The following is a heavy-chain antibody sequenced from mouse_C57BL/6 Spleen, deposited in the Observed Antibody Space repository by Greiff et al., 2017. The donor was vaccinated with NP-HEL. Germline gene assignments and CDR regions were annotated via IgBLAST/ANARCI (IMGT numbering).Heavy chain of an antibody. J-gene: IGHJ1*03. V-gene: IGHV2-2*01. Sequence: QVQLKQSGPGLVQPSQSLSITCTVSGFSLTSYGVHWVRQSPGKGLEWLGVIWSGGSTDYTAAFISRLSISKDNSKSKVFFKRNSLQADDTAIYYCARNGNYRNYRRYFDVWGTGTTVTVSS. CDR1: GFSLTSYG. CDR2: IWSGGST. D-gene: IGHD2-5*01. CDR3: ARNGNYRNYRRYFDV.